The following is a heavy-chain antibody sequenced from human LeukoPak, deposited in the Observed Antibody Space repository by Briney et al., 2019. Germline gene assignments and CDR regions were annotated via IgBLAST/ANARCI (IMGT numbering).Heavy chain of an antibody. CDR3: ARDLIGYSYGQIDY. Sequence: ASVKVSCKASGYTLTSYGISWVRQAPGQGLEWMGWMSADNGHTNYAQKIEGRVTMTTDTSTSTAYKELRSLRSDDTAVYYCARDLIGYSYGQIDYWGQGTLVTVSS. D-gene: IGHD5-18*01. CDR2: MSADNGHT. V-gene: IGHV1-18*01. CDR1: GYTLTSYG. J-gene: IGHJ4*02.